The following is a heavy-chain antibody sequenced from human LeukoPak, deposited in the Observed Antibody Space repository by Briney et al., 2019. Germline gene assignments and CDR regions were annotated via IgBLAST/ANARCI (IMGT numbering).Heavy chain of an antibody. D-gene: IGHD2-2*01. CDR3: ARDRPAANGFDY. CDR2: IRYDGSNK. Sequence: GGSLRLSCAAPGFTFSSYGMHWVRQAPGKGLEWVAFIRYDGSNKYYADSVKGRFTISRDNAKNSLYLQMNSLRAEDTAVYYCARDRPAANGFDYWGQGTLVTVSS. CDR1: GFTFSSYG. V-gene: IGHV3-30*02. J-gene: IGHJ4*02.